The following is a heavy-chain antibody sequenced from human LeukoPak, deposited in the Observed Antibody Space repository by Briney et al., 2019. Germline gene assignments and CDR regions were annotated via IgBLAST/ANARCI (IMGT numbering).Heavy chain of an antibody. Sequence: GGSLRLSCAASGLTFSNFAMSWVRQAPGKGLEWVSMITGSGGRTFYADSVKGRFTISRDNSRDTLYLQVSSLRADDAAVYYCAKMKGPSLYLHYSMDVWGKGTTVTVSS. V-gene: IGHV3-23*01. CDR3: AKMKGPSLYLHYSMDV. CDR1: GLTFSNFA. CDR2: ITGSGGRT. D-gene: IGHD2-2*02. J-gene: IGHJ6*03.